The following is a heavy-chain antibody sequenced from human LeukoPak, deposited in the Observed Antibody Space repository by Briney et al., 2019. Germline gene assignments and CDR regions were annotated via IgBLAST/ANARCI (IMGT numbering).Heavy chain of an antibody. CDR3: ASGIDRYSGSYVCMN. CDR1: GFTVSSNY. J-gene: IGHJ4*02. D-gene: IGHD1-26*01. V-gene: IGHV3-66*01. Sequence: PGGSLRLSCAASGFTVSSNYMSWVRQAPGKGLEWVSVIYSGGSTYYADSVKGRFTISRDNSKNTLYLQMNSLRAEDTAVYYCASGIDRYSGSYVCMNWGQGTLVTVSS. CDR2: IYSGGST.